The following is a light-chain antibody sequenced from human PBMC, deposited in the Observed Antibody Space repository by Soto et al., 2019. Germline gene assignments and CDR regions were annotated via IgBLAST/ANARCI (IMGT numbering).Light chain of an antibody. J-gene: IGKJ1*01. V-gene: IGKV3-20*01. CDR3: QRYDSLRT. Sequence: ELVLTQSPGTLSLSPGERATLSCRASQSVRSNFLAWYQQKPGQAPRLLIYGASNGATGIPDRFSGSGSGTDFTLTITTLEPEDFAMYYCQRYDSLRTVGQGTKVDIK. CDR1: QSVRSNF. CDR2: GAS.